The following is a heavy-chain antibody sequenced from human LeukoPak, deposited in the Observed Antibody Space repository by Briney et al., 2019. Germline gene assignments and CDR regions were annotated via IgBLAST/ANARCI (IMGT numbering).Heavy chain of an antibody. CDR1: GFTFSDFP. J-gene: IGHJ4*02. Sequence: GSLRLSCAASGFTFSDFPMIWVRQAPGKGLEWVFSIFPSSDEIHYADSVKGRFTISRDNSRSTLSLQMDSLRAEDTATYYCATYRQIQVPFEFWGQGTLVTVSS. CDR2: IFPSSDEI. CDR3: ATYRQIQVPFEF. V-gene: IGHV3-23*01. D-gene: IGHD5-18*01.